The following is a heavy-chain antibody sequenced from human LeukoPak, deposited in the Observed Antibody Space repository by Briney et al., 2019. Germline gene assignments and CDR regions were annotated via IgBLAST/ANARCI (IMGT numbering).Heavy chain of an antibody. CDR3: AKDIYSSGWYGNYYYYYYMDV. CDR1: GFTFSDHF. V-gene: IGHV3-72*01. J-gene: IGHJ6*03. Sequence: PGGSLRLSCAASGFTFSDHFMDWVRQAPGKGLEWVGRSSNKANSYTTEYAASVKGRFTISRDDSKNSLYLQMNSLRAEDTAVYYCAKDIYSSGWYGNYYYYYYMDVWGKGTTVTVSS. D-gene: IGHD6-19*01. CDR2: SSNKANSYTT.